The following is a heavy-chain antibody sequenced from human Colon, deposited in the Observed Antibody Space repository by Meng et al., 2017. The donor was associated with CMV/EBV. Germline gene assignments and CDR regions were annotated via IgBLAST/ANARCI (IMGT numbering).Heavy chain of an antibody. Sequence: GGSLRLSCEASTFTLSTYTRSWVRQAPGKGLEWVSMIYSETTGSSTYYGDSVKGRFTISRDKSKNMLYLQMNDLRAEDTAVYYCAKIPTSSLPDYWGQGTLVTVSS. J-gene: IGHJ4*02. CDR3: AKIPTSSLPDY. CDR2: IYSETTGSST. CDR1: TFTLSTYT. V-gene: IGHV3-23*03.